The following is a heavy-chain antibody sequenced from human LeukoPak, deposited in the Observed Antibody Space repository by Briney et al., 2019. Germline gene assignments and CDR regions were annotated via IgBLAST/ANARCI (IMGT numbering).Heavy chain of an antibody. CDR3: AREPLLWQWLVGDRYGMDV. CDR2: INPSGGST. V-gene: IGHV1-46*01. J-gene: IGHJ6*02. D-gene: IGHD6-19*01. Sequence: GASVKVSCKASGYTFTSYGISWVRQAPGQGLEWMGIINPSGGSTSYAQKFQGRVTMTRDTSTSTVYMELSSLRSEDTAVYYCAREPLLWQWLVGDRYGMDVWGQGTTVTVSS. CDR1: GYTFTSYG.